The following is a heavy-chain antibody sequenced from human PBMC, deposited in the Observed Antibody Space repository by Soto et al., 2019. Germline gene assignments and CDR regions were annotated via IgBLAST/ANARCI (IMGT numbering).Heavy chain of an antibody. Sequence: QVQLQESGPGLVKPSQTLSLTCTVSGGSISSGGYYWSWIRQHPGKGLEWIGYIYYSGSTYYNPSLKRRVTRLVDTSKNQVSLKLSSVTAADTAVYYCAGIYSGSPGGTLRYWGQGTLVTVSS. V-gene: IGHV4-31*03. D-gene: IGHD1-26*01. CDR1: GGSISSGGYY. CDR2: IYYSGST. J-gene: IGHJ4*02. CDR3: AGIYSGSPGGTLRY.